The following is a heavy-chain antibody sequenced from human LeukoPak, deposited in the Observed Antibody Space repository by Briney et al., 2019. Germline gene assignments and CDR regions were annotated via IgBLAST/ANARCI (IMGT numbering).Heavy chain of an antibody. CDR3: ARIATFDCSGGSCYYVHFDY. CDR1: GGSISSSNW. J-gene: IGHJ4*02. V-gene: IGHV4-4*02. Sequence: SGTLSLTCAVSGGSISSSNWWSWVRQPPGKGLEWIGEIYHSGSTNYNPSLKSRVTISVDKSKNQFSLKLSSVTAADTAVYYCARIATFDCSGGSCYYVHFDYWGQGTLVTVSS. CDR2: IYHSGST. D-gene: IGHD2-15*01.